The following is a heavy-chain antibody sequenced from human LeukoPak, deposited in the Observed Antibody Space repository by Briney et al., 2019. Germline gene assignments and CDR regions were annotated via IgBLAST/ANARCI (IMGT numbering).Heavy chain of an antibody. CDR2: ISDAGGT. D-gene: IGHD5-12*01. CDR3: ARENSGYDGGFDY. CDR1: GFTFSSYE. J-gene: IGHJ4*02. Sequence: GGSLRLSCAASGFTFSSYEMSWVRQAPGKGLEWVSYISDAGGTHYADSVKGRFTISRDNAKNSLFLQMNSLRAEDTAVYYCARENSGYDGGFDYWGQGTLVTVSS. V-gene: IGHV3-48*03.